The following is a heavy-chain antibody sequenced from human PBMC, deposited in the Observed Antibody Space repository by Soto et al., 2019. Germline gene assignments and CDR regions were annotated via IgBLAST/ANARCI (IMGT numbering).Heavy chain of an antibody. V-gene: IGHV3-21*05. CDR3: VRSGDNYNLLDY. Sequence: GGSLRLSCAASGFPFSPYTMHWVRQAPGKGLEWIGYSSNSGSFTRYADSVKGRFSISRDNAKNSLYLQINSLRGDDTAIYYCVRSGDNYNLLDYWGQGTPGTVS. CDR1: GFPFSPYT. D-gene: IGHD1-1*01. J-gene: IGHJ4*02. CDR2: SSNSGSFT.